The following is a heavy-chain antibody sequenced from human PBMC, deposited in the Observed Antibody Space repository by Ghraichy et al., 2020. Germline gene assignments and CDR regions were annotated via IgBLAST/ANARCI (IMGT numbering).Heavy chain of an antibody. Sequence: GGSLRLSCAASGFTFSSYAMTWVRQAPGKELEWVSSISSSGSSTYYADSVKGRFTISRDNSKNTLYLQMNSLRAEDTAVYYCARGGLLPYFDYWGQGTLVTVSS. V-gene: IGHV3-23*01. CDR3: ARGGLLPYFDY. CDR1: GFTFSSYA. J-gene: IGHJ4*02. CDR2: ISSSGSST. D-gene: IGHD3-16*01.